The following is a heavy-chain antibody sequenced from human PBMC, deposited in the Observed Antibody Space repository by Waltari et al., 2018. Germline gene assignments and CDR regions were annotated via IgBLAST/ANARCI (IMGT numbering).Heavy chain of an antibody. Sequence: QVQLVQSGAEVKKPGASVKVSCKVSGYTLTELSMHWVRQAPGKGIEWMGGFEPEDGETIYAQKCQGRVTMTEDTSTDTAYMELSSLGSEDTAVYYCATVHSSPGAFDIWGQGTMVTVSS. D-gene: IGHD6-13*01. CDR3: ATVHSSPGAFDI. J-gene: IGHJ3*02. CDR1: GYTLTELS. CDR2: FEPEDGET. V-gene: IGHV1-24*01.